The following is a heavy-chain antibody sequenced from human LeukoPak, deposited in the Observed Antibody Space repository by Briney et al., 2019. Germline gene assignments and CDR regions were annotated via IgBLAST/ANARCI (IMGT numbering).Heavy chain of an antibody. J-gene: IGHJ4*02. CDR3: ARGEGYYYDSSGYYPRYFDY. V-gene: IGHV3-21*01. CDR1: GFTFSSYS. CDR2: ISSSSSYI. Sequence: GGSLRLSCAASGFTFSSYSMNWVRQAPGKGLEWISSISSSSSYIYYADSVKGRFTISRDNAKNSLYLQMNSLRAEDTAVYYCARGEGYYYDSSGYYPRYFDYWGQGTLVTVSS. D-gene: IGHD3-22*01.